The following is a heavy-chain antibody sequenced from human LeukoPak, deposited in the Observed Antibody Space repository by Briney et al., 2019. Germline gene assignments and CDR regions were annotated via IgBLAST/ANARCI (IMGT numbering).Heavy chain of an antibody. V-gene: IGHV3-23*01. CDR3: AKERPGKAYADF. CDR1: GFTFSSYA. D-gene: IGHD1-26*01. J-gene: IGHJ4*02. CDR2: ISGRGDKT. Sequence: HSGGSLRLSCAASGFTFSSYAMSWVRQAPGKGLEWVSAISGRGDKTYYADSVKGRFTISRDNSRFTVHLQMNSLRGEDTAVYYCAKERPGKAYADFWGQGTLVTVSS.